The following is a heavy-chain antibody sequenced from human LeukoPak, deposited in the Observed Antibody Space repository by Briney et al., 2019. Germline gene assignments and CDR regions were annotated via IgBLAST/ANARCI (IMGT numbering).Heavy chain of an antibody. CDR3: AGVDYYDSSGYSLDY. CDR2: IYYSGST. V-gene: IGHV4-59*01. D-gene: IGHD3-22*01. CDR1: GGSISSYY. Sequence: SETLSLTCTVSGGSISSYYWSWIRQPPGKGLEWIGYIYYSGSTNYNPSLKSRVTISVDTSKNQFSLKLSSVTAADTAVYYCAGVDYYDSSGYSLDYWGQGTLVTVSS. J-gene: IGHJ4*02.